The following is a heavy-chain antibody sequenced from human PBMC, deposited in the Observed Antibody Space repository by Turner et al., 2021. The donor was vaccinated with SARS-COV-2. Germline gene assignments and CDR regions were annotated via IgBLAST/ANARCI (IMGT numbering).Heavy chain of an antibody. V-gene: IGHV1-24*01. J-gene: IGHJ4*02. CDR2: FDPEDGET. D-gene: IGHD1-26*01. CDR1: GYTLIELS. CDR3: ATDYAIVEATLLDY. Sequence: QVQLAQSGAEVKKPGASVTVSCKVSGYTLIELSMHWVRQAPGKGLEWMGGFDPEDGETIYAQKFQGRVTMTEDTSTDTAYMELSSLRSEDTAVYYCATDYAIVEATLLDYWGQGTLVTVSS.